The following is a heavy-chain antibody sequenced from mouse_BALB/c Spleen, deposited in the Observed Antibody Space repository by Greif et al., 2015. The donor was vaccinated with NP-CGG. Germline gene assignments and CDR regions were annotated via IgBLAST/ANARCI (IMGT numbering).Heavy chain of an antibody. CDR2: INPSTGYT. CDR3: ARGYDYAWFAY. V-gene: IGHV1-7*01. J-gene: IGHJ3*01. D-gene: IGHD2-4*01. Sequence: VQLQQSGAELAKPGASVKMSCKASGYTFTSYWMHWVKQRPGQGLEWIGYINPSTGYTEYNQKFKDKATLTADKSSSTAYMQLSSLTSEDSAVYYCARGYDYAWFAYWGQGTLVTVSA. CDR1: GYTFTSYW.